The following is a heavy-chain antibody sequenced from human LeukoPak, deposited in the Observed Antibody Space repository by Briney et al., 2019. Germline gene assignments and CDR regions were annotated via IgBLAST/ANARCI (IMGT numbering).Heavy chain of an antibody. CDR2: ISSSSSYI. CDR3: ARGLMGGYPYFEN. D-gene: IGHD3-22*01. CDR1: GFTFSSYS. V-gene: IGHV3-21*04. Sequence: GGSLRLSCAASGFTFSSYSMNWVRQAPGKGLEWVSSISSSSSYIYYADSVKGRFTISRDNAKNSLYLQMNSLRAEDTAFYYCARGLMGGYPYFENWGQGTLVTVSS. J-gene: IGHJ4*02.